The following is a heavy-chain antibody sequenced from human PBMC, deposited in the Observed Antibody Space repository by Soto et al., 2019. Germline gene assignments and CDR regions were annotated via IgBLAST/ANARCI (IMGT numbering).Heavy chain of an antibody. J-gene: IGHJ4*02. Sequence: QVQLVQSGAEVKKPGASVKVSCKASGYTFTTYYMHWVRQAPGQGLEWMGIINPSGGSTTYAQKFQGRVTMTRDTSTSTVYMGLSSLTSEDTAVYYCVRDRSGSYQMDYWGQGTLVTVSS. CDR3: VRDRSGSYQMDY. D-gene: IGHD1-26*01. V-gene: IGHV1-46*01. CDR2: INPSGGST. CDR1: GYTFTTYY.